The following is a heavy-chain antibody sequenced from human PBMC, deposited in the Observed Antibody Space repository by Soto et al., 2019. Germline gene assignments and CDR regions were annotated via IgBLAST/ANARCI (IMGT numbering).Heavy chain of an antibody. CDR3: ARQRGNYFDY. J-gene: IGHJ4*02. CDR2: IYYTGST. V-gene: IGHV4-59*01. D-gene: IGHD3-10*01. Sequence: VTMSLTCTVAGDSSSTFYWSWIRQPPGKGLEWIGYIYYTGSTNYNPSLKSRVTMSVDTSKKQFSLKLSSVTAADTAVYYCARQRGNYFDYWGQGTLVTVSS. CDR1: GDSSSTFY.